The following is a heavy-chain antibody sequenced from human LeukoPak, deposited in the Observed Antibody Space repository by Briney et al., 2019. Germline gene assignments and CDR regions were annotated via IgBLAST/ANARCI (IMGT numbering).Heavy chain of an antibody. J-gene: IGHJ4*02. D-gene: IGHD5-12*01. CDR2: INSDGSST. V-gene: IGHV3-74*01. Sequence: PGGSLRLSCEASGFSFSSYWMHWVRQAPGKGLVWVSRINSDGSSTTYADSVKGRLTISRDNAKNTLYLQMNSLRAEDTAVYYCVREGRVSGYDFDYWGQATLVTVSS. CDR1: GFSFSSYW. CDR3: VREGRVSGYDFDY.